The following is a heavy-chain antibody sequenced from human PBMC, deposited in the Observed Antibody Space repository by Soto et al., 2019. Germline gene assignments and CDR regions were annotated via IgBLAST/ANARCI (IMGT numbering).Heavy chain of an antibody. CDR1: GFTFRSYV. Sequence: QVQLVESGGGVVQPGTSLRLSCVGSGFTFRSYVIHWVRQAAGKGLEWVARTSYDGSNNFYGDSVKGRFTISRDNSRNTVELQMDSLRLEDTALYYCARWGTTGGLDVWGQGTLVSVSS. CDR2: TSYDGSNN. J-gene: IGHJ1*01. D-gene: IGHD3-16*01. CDR3: ARWGTTGGLDV. V-gene: IGHV3-33*05.